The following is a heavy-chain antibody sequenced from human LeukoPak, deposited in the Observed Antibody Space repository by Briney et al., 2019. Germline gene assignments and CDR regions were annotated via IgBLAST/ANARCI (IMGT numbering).Heavy chain of an antibody. D-gene: IGHD4-17*01. V-gene: IGHV3-33*01. Sequence: SKKYYAASVKGRFTISRDNSKNTLYLQMNSLRAEDTAVYYCARDLTVTTLSPWFDPWGQGTLVTVSS. CDR2: SKK. J-gene: IGHJ5*02. CDR3: ARDLTVTTLSPWFDP.